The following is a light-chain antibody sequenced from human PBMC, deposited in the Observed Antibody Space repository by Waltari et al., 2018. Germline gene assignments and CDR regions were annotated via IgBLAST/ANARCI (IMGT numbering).Light chain of an antibody. J-gene: IGKJ1*01. CDR2: KAS. CDR1: QSISSW. V-gene: IGKV1-5*03. Sequence: DIQITQSPSNLSASVRHRVTITCRASQSISSWLAWYQQKPGKAPKLLIYKASRLESGVTSRFSGSGSGTEFTLTISSLQPDDFATYYCQHYSNYPETFGQGTKVEI. CDR3: QHYSNYPET.